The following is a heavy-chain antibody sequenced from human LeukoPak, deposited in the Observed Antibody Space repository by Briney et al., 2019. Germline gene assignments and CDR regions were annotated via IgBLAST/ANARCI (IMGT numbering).Heavy chain of an antibody. CDR3: AKGRSGSYSPTWDY. CDR2: ISHDGSTI. CDR1: GFTFDSYG. Sequence: GGSLRLSCAVSGFTFDSYGMHWVRQAPGKGLEWVAVISHDGSTIYYADSVEGRFTISRDNTDNTLFLQMSSLRVEDTAVYYCAKGRSGSYSPTWDYWGQGTLVTVSS. V-gene: IGHV3-30*18. J-gene: IGHJ4*02. D-gene: IGHD1-26*01.